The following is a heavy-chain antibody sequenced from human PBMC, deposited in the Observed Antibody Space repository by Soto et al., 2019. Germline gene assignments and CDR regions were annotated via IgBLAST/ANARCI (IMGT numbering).Heavy chain of an antibody. V-gene: IGHV4-59*01. CDR2: IYYSGST. J-gene: IGHJ4*02. CDR1: GGSINDFY. D-gene: IGHD6-6*01. CDR3: ARVGGVAARTFDY. Sequence: SETLSLTCTVSGGSINDFYWSWIRQPPGKGLEWIGYIYYSGSTDYNPSLKGRVTISIDTSKNQFSLKLRSVTAADTAVYYCARVGGVAARTFDYWGQGTLVTVS.